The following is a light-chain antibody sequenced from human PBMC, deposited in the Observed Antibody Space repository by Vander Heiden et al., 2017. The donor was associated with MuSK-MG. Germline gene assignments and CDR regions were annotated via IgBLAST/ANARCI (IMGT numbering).Light chain of an antibody. Sequence: EIVLTQSPATLSLSPGESATLSCRASQSVGSYLAWYQQKPGQAPRLLIYDASNRATGIPARFSGSGSGTDFTLTISSLEPEDFAVYYCQQRSNWPPTIGGGTKVEIK. CDR2: DAS. CDR3: QQRSNWPPT. J-gene: IGKJ4*01. CDR1: QSVGSY. V-gene: IGKV3-11*01.